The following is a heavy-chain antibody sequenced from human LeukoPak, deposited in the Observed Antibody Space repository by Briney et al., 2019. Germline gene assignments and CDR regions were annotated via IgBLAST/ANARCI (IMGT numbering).Heavy chain of an antibody. J-gene: IGHJ4*02. CDR1: GFTFSSYW. CDR2: ISGSGSST. CDR3: TRTRWTSGYYFDY. D-gene: IGHD3-22*01. V-gene: IGHV3-23*01. Sequence: EPGGSLRLSCAASGFTFSSYWMSWVRQAPGKGLEWVSAISGSGSSTYYTDSVKGRFTISRDNSKNTLFLQMNSLRVEDTAVYYCTRTRWTSGYYFDYWGQGTLVTVSS.